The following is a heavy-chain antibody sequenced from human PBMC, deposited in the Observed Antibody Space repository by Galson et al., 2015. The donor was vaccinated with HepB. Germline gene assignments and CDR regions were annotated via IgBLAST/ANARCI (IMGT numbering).Heavy chain of an antibody. Sequence: SLRLSCAGSGFTFSSYAMHWVRQAPGKGLEWVSLISWDGGSTYYADSVKGRFTISRDNSKNSLYLQMNSLRTEDTALYYCAKDSGWAGRVHYYYYGMDVWGQGTTVTVSS. CDR2: ISWDGGST. CDR1: GFTFSSYA. J-gene: IGHJ6*02. V-gene: IGHV3-43*01. CDR3: AKDSGWAGRVHYYYYGMDV. D-gene: IGHD3-10*01.